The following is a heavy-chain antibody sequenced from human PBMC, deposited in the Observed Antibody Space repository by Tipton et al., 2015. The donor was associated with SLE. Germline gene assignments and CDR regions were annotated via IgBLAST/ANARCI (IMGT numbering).Heavy chain of an antibody. CDR1: GASINSNY. CDR3: ARTAVLAAIMMDV. D-gene: IGHD3-3*02. Sequence: TLSLTCTVSGASINSNYWTRIRQPPGKGLEWIGYLYTSGSTYYNPSLKSRVTISVDTSKNQFSLKLSSVTAADTAVYYCARTAVLAAIMMDVWGQGTTVTVSS. CDR2: LYTSGST. J-gene: IGHJ6*02. V-gene: IGHV4-4*08.